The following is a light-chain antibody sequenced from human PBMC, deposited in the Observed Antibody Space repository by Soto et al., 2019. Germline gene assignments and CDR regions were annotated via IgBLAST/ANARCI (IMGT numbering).Light chain of an antibody. CDR2: YDS. V-gene: IGLV3-21*04. CDR3: QVWDSSSDHPEV. CDR1: NIGSKS. Sequence: SYELTQPPSVSVAPGKTARITCGGNNIGSKSVHWYQQRPGQAPVLVIYYDSDRPSGIPERFSGSNSGNTATLTISRVEAGDEADYYCQVWDSSSDHPEVFGVGTKLTVL. J-gene: IGLJ2*01.